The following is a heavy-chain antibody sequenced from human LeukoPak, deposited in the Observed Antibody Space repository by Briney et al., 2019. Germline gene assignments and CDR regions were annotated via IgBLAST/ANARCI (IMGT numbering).Heavy chain of an antibody. CDR2: ISGYNGNT. J-gene: IGHJ5*02. V-gene: IGHV1-18*01. D-gene: IGHD3-10*01. CDR3: ARPNYPGGSGSYGGTNWFDP. CDR1: GYTFTSYG. Sequence: GASVKVSCKASGYTFTSYGISWVRQAPGQGLDWMGWISGYNGNTNYAQKLKGRVTMTTDTSTSTAYMELRSLRSDDTAVYYCARPNYPGGSGSYGGTNWFDPWGQGTLVTVSS.